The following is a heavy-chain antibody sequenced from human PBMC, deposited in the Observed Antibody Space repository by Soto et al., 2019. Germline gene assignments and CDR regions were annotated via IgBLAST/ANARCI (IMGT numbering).Heavy chain of an antibody. D-gene: IGHD3-22*01. J-gene: IGHJ5*02. CDR3: ARGRRITMIVVPLDGAGWFDP. Sequence: QVQLQQWGAGLLKPSETLSLTCAVYGGSFSGYYWSWIRQPPGKGLEWIGEINHSGSTNYNPSLKRRVTISVDTSKNQFSLTLSSVTAADTAVYYCARGRRITMIVVPLDGAGWFDPWGQGTLVTVSS. V-gene: IGHV4-34*01. CDR2: INHSGST. CDR1: GGSFSGYY.